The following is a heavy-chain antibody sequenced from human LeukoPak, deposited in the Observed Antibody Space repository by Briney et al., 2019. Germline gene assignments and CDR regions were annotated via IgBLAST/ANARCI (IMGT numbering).Heavy chain of an antibody. CDR2: ISAYNGNT. CDR1: GYTFTSYG. D-gene: IGHD6-13*01. V-gene: IGHV1-18*01. Sequence: ASVKVSCKASGYTFTSYGISWVRQAPGQGLEWMGWISAYNGNTNYAQKFQGRVTITADKSTGTAYMELSSLRSEDTAVYYCARGGRSSWYYLHAFDIWGQGTMVTVSS. J-gene: IGHJ3*02. CDR3: ARGGRSSWYYLHAFDI.